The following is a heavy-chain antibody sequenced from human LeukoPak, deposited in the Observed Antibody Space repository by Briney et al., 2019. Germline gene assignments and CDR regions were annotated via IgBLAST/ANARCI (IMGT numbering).Heavy chain of an antibody. J-gene: IGHJ4*02. D-gene: IGHD6-19*01. CDR1: GFTFGSQA. Sequence: GGSLSLSCEASGFTFGSQASSWVGQAPGKGRDWSAGIFVGGGSPHYAAPVKGRFTISRDNSRNTVYLQINSLRAEDTAVNYCGKTTVGYGSGQKPAWPVDYWGQGTLVTVSS. CDR2: IFVGGGSP. V-gene: IGHV3-23*01. CDR3: GKTTVGYGSGQKPAWPVDY.